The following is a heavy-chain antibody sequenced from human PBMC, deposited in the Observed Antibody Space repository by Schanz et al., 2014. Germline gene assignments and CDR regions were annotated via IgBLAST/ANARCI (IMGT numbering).Heavy chain of an antibody. Sequence: QVQLVESGGGLVKPGGSLRLSCAASGFTFSDYYMSWIRQAPGKGLEWVSYISSSGSTIYYADSVKGRFTISRDNAKNSLYLQMNSLKTEDTAVYYCSTDLTAVDYDAIGLWGQGTMVTVSS. CDR3: STDLTAVDYDAIGL. CDR2: ISSSGSTI. D-gene: IGHD4-17*01. V-gene: IGHV3-11*01. CDR1: GFTFSDYY. J-gene: IGHJ3*01.